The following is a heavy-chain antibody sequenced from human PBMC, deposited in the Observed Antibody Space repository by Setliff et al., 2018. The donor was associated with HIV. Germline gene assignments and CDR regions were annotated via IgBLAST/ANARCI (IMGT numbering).Heavy chain of an antibody. CDR1: ANSFATYW. V-gene: IGHV5-51*01. CDR2: IYPDDSHT. Sequence: PGESLKITCQGSANSFATYWIGWVRQMPGKGLEWMGVIYPDDSHTRYRPSFQGQVTISADKSVNTAYLQWSSLKASDTAIYYCARRDTAMVKDYWGQGTLVTVSS. CDR3: ARRDTAMVKDY. D-gene: IGHD5-18*01. J-gene: IGHJ4*02.